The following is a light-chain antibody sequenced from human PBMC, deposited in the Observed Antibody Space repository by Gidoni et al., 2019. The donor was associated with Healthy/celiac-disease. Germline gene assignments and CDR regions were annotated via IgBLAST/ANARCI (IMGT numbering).Light chain of an antibody. CDR2: GAS. Sequence: EIVMTQSPATLSVSPGERATRSCRASQSVSSNLAWYQQKPGQARRLLIYGASTRATGIPARFSGSGSGTEFTLTISSLQSEDFAVYYCQQYNNWPPYTFGQGTKLEIK. CDR1: QSVSSN. J-gene: IGKJ2*01. V-gene: IGKV3-15*01. CDR3: QQYNNWPPYT.